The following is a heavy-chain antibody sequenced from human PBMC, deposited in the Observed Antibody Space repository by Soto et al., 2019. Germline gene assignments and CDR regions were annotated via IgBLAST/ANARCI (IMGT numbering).Heavy chain of an antibody. J-gene: IGHJ4*02. CDR3: ARVPGTMVRGGFDY. CDR1: GGSFSGYY. D-gene: IGHD3-10*01. V-gene: IGHV4-34*01. Sequence: SETLSLTCAVYGGSFSGYYWSWIRQPPGKGLEWIGEINHSGSTNYNPSLKSRVTISVDTSKNQFSLKLSSVTAADTAVYYCARVPGTMVRGGFDYRGQRTLVTVSS. CDR2: INHSGST.